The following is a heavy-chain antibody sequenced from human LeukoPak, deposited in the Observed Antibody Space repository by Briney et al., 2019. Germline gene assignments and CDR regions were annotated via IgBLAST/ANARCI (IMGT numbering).Heavy chain of an antibody. Sequence: KRTPSLSLTCTVAGRSISSYYCSWIRQPPGKGLEWIGYIYYSGSTNYNPSLKSRVTISVDTSKNQFSLKLSSVTAADTAVYYCARQQYYYDSSGYRPPYYFDYWGQGTLVTVSS. V-gene: IGHV4-59*08. CDR1: GRSISSYY. CDR2: IYYSGST. J-gene: IGHJ4*02. CDR3: ARQQYYYDSSGYRPPYYFDY. D-gene: IGHD3-22*01.